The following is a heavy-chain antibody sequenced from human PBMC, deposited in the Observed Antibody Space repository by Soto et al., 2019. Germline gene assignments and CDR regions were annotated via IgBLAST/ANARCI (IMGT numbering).Heavy chain of an antibody. CDR2: INHSGST. D-gene: IGHD3-10*01. J-gene: IGHJ4*02. CDR1: GWPFSVYS. V-gene: IGHV4-34*01. CDR3: ASPNYYGSGSYLF. Sequence: SESLSPTYGCYGWPFSVYSWRWIRQPPGKGLEWIGEINHSGSTNYNPSLKSRVTISVDTSKNQFSLKLSSVTAADTAVYYCASPNYYGSGSYLFWGQGTLVTVS.